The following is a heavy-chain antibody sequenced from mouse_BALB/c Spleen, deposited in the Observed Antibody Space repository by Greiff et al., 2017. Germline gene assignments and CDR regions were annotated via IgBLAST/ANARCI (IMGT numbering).Heavy chain of an antibody. D-gene: IGHD2-14*01. Sequence: VQLKESGPELVKPGASVKMSCKASGYTFTSYVMHWVKQKPGQGLEWIGCINPYNDGTKYNEKFKGKATLTSDKSSSTAYMELSSLTSEDSAVYYCAREGYRWSYAMDYWGQGTSVTVSS. V-gene: IGHV1-14*01. CDR2: INPYNDGT. CDR3: AREGYRWSYAMDY. J-gene: IGHJ4*01. CDR1: GYTFTSYV.